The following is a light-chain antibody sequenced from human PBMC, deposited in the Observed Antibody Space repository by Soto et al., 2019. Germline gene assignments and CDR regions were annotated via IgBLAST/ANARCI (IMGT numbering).Light chain of an antibody. V-gene: IGKV3-15*01. J-gene: IGKJ5*01. Sequence: EIVMTQSPATLSVSPGERATLSCRASQSVSSNLAWYQQKPGQAPRLLSYGASTRATGIPARFSGSGSGTAFTLTISSLQSEDFAVYYCQQYNNWPPVTFGQGTRLEIK. CDR1: QSVSSN. CDR2: GAS. CDR3: QQYNNWPPVT.